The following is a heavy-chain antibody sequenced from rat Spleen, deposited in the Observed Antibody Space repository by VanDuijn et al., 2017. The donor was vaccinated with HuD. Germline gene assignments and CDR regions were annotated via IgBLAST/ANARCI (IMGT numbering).Heavy chain of an antibody. CDR3: ARPPFMYTTDYYHGDWFAY. CDR1: GFTFSDYY. CDR2: ISPSGGST. V-gene: IGHV5-25*01. J-gene: IGHJ3*01. D-gene: IGHD1-6*01. Sequence: EVQLVESDGGLVQPGRSLKLSCAASGFTFSDYYMAWVRQAPTKGLEWVATISPSGGSTYYRDSVKGRFTISRDHAKSTLYLQMDSLRSEDTATYYCARPPFMYTTDYYHGDWFAYWGQGTLVTVSS.